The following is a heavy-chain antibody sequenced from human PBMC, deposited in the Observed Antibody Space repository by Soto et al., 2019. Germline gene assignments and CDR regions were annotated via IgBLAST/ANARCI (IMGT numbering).Heavy chain of an antibody. CDR3: ARKRGVAVDY. CDR2: IYHNGRP. D-gene: IGHD2-15*01. V-gene: IGHV4-30-2*01. J-gene: IGHJ4*02. CDR1: GYSIKTDDYS. Sequence: QLQLQESGSGLVKPSQTLSVTCTVSGYSIKTDDYSWSWIRQPPGKGPEWIGYIYHNGRPYYVPSLKSRVTISAESSKNQFSLTLTSVTAADTAVYYCARKRGVAVDYWGPGTLVAVSS.